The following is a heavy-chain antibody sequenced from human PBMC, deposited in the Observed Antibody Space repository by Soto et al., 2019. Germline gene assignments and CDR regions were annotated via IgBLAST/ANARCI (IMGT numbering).Heavy chain of an antibody. Sequence: EVQLVESGGGLVQPGGSLRLSCAVSGFTLSSYWMHWVRQAPGKGLVWVSRISSDGTNVLHADSVKGRFTVSRDNAKNTFYLQMDSLRAEDTAVYYCASDQTVSGPSTLDSWGRGTRVAVSS. V-gene: IGHV3-74*01. J-gene: IGHJ4*02. CDR2: ISSDGTNV. CDR1: GFTLSSYW. D-gene: IGHD6-19*01. CDR3: ASDQTVSGPSTLDS.